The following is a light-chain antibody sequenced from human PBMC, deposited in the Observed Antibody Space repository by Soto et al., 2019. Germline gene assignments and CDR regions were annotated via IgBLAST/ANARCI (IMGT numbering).Light chain of an antibody. CDR2: GAS. V-gene: IGKV3-15*01. J-gene: IGKJ5*01. CDR3: QQYHYWPIT. Sequence: EGVMTQSPATLSASPGERVTLSCRASQSVASSVAWYQQKPGQAPRLILYGASTRATGFPARFSGSGSGTEFTLTISSLQSEDFEVYLCQQYHYWPITFGQGTRLEIK. CDR1: QSVASS.